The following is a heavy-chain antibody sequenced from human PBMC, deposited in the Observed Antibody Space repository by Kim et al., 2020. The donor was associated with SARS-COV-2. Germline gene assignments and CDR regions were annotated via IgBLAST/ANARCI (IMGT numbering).Heavy chain of an antibody. Sequence: ASVKVSCKASGYTFTSYAMHWVRQAPGQRLEWMGWINAGNGNTKYSQKFQGRVTITRDTSASTAYMELSSLRSEDTAVYYCARDLLKDYGGAYYYYYGIDVWGQGTTVTVSS. CDR3: ARDLLKDYGGAYYYYYGIDV. J-gene: IGHJ6*02. CDR2: INAGNGNT. V-gene: IGHV1-3*01. D-gene: IGHD4-17*01. CDR1: GYTFTSYA.